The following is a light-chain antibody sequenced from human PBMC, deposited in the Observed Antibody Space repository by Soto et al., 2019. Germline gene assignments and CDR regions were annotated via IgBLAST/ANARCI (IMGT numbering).Light chain of an antibody. CDR1: SSDVGSYNL. Sequence: QSALTQPASVSGSPGQSITISCTGTSSDVGSYNLVSWYQQHPGKAPKLMIYEDTKRPSGISNRFSGSKSGNTASLTISGLQAEDEADYYCCSYAGPSTWGFGGGTKLTVL. CDR2: EDT. J-gene: IGLJ2*01. V-gene: IGLV2-23*01. CDR3: CSYAGPSTWG.